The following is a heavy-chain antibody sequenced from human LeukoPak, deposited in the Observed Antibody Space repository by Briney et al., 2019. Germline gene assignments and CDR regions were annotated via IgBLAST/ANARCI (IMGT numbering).Heavy chain of an antibody. CDR3: ARGRQPYGSGRSFDY. J-gene: IGHJ4*02. CDR2: INHSGST. CDR1: GGSFSGYY. D-gene: IGHD3-10*01. V-gene: IGHV4-34*01. Sequence: MPSETLSLTCAVYGGSFSGYYWSWIRQPPGKGLEWIGEINHSGSTNYNPSLKSRVTISVDTSKNQFSLKLSSVTAADTAVYYCARGRQPYGSGRSFDYWGQGTLVTVSS.